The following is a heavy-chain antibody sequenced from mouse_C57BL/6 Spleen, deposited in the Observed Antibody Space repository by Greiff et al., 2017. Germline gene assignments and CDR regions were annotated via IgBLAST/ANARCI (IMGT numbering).Heavy chain of an antibody. J-gene: IGHJ1*03. D-gene: IGHD1-1*01. V-gene: IGHV5-4*01. CDR2: ISDGGSYT. Sequence: DVMLVESGGGLVKPGGSLKLSCAASGFTFSSYAMSWVRQTPEKRLEWVATISDGGSYTYYPDNVKGRFTISRDNAKNNLYLQMSHLKSEDTAMYYCARDPYYGSTYWYFDVWGTGTTGTVAS. CDR1: GFTFSSYA. CDR3: ARDPYYGSTYWYFDV.